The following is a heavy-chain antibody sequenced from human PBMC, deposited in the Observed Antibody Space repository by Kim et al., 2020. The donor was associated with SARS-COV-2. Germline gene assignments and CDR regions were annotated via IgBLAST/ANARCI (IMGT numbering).Heavy chain of an antibody. J-gene: IGHJ4*02. CDR1: SFTFSHFG. V-gene: IGHV3-30*18. CDR3: AKDYYDSGDSFEGFSPIDS. CDR2: ISSDTLHE. D-gene: IGHD3-22*01. Sequence: GGSLRLSCASSSFTFSHFGMCWVRQAPGKGLEWVAAISSDTLHEYYAASVKCRFTISRDNGQNTLFLQMNSLRAEDTAMYYCAKDYYDSGDSFEGFSPIDSWGQGTLVTVSS.